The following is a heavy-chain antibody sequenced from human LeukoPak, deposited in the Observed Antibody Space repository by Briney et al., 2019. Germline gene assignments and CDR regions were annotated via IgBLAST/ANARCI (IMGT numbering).Heavy chain of an antibody. D-gene: IGHD3-3*01. CDR2: IIPILGIA. J-gene: IGHJ3*02. V-gene: IGHV1-69*04. CDR1: GGTFSSYA. Sequence: ASVKVSCKASGGTFSSYAISWVRQAPGQGLEWMGRIIPILGIANYAQKFQGRVTISADKSTSTAYMELSSLRSEDTAVYYCASADFWSGYYTDAFDIWGQGTMVTVSS. CDR3: ASADFWSGYYTDAFDI.